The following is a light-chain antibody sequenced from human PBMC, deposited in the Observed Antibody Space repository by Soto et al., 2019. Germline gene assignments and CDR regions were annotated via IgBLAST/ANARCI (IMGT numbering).Light chain of an antibody. J-gene: IGLJ2*01. CDR1: SSDDSASNY. Sequence: QSALTQPASVSGSPGQSITISCTGTSSDDSASNYVSWYQQHPGKAPKLIIYDVTDRPSGVSNRFSGSKSGNTASLAISGLQAEDEADYFCSSYTAGYTLVLFGGGTKVTVL. CDR2: DVT. V-gene: IGLV2-14*03. CDR3: SSYTAGYTLVL.